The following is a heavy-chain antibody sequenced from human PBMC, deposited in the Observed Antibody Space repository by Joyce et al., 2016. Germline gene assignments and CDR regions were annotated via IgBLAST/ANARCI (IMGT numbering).Heavy chain of an antibody. CDR3: VKHPASGNYKLGWFDP. CDR1: GYNFTNYY. D-gene: IGHD3-10*01. V-gene: IGHV5-51*01. CDR2: IDANDSET. Sequence: EVQLVQSGAEVKKPGESLKISCKGSGYNFTNYYIAWVRQMPGKGLEWMGVIDANDSETKYSPSFQGQVTISTDKSINTAYLQWSSLKATDTSFYYCVKHPASGNYKLGWFDPWGQGTLVTVSS. J-gene: IGHJ5*02.